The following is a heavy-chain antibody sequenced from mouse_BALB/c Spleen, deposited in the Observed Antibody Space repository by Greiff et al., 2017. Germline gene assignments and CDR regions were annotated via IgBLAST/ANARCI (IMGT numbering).Heavy chain of an antibody. Sequence: QVQLQQPGAELVKPGASVKLSCKASGYTFTSYWMHWVKQRPGQGLEWIGEIDPSDSYTNYNQKFKGKATLTVDKSSSTAYMQLSSLTSEDSAVYYCARWGYGNLYAMDYWGQGTSVTVSS. J-gene: IGHJ4*01. CDR2: IDPSDSYT. CDR1: GYTFTSYW. D-gene: IGHD2-10*02. CDR3: ARWGYGNLYAMDY. V-gene: IGHV1-69*02.